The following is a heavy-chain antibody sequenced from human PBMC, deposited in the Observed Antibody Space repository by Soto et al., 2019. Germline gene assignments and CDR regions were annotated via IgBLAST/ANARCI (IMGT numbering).Heavy chain of an antibody. CDR1: GYTFTNSG. Sequence: ASVKVSCKASGYTFTNSGFSWVRQAPGQGLEWVGWIRVNNGDTHYAQKLQGRVTMTTDNTENALFLQMNSLRVEDTAVYYCVRGWYNEVWGYYFDYWGQGTLVTVSS. CDR2: IRVNNGDT. D-gene: IGHD1-20*01. V-gene: IGHV1-18*01. CDR3: VRGWYNEVWGYYFDY. J-gene: IGHJ4*02.